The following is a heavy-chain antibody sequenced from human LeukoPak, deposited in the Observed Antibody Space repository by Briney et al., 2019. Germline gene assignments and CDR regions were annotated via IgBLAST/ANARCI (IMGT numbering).Heavy chain of an antibody. V-gene: IGHV4-61*02. CDR2: IYTSGST. CDR1: GGSISSGSYY. D-gene: IGHD3-22*01. J-gene: IGHJ6*03. CDR3: ARDSLGIYCDSSGYYYYYMDV. Sequence: SETLSLTCTVSGGSISSGSYYWSWIRQPAGKGLEWIGRIYTSGSTNYNPSLKSRVTISVDTSKNQFSLKLSSVTAADTAVYYCARDSLGIYCDSSGYYYYYMDVWGKGTTVTISS.